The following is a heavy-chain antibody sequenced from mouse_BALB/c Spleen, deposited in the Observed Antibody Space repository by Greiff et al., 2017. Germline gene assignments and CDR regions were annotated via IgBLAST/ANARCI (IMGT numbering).Heavy chain of an antibody. CDR2: ISSGGSYT. J-gene: IGHJ3*01. V-gene: IGHV5-9-3*01. CDR3: ARPEAWFAY. Sequence: EVNVVESGGGLVKPGGSLKLSCAASGFTFSSYAMSWVRQTPEKRLEWAATISSGGSYTYYPDSVKGRFTISRDNAKNTLYLQMSSLRSEDTAMYYCARPEAWFAYWGQGTLVTVSA. CDR1: GFTFSSYA.